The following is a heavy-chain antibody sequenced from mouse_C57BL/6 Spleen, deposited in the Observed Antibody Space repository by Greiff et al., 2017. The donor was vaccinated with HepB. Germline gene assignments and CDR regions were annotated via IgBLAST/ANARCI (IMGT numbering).Heavy chain of an antibody. CDR2: INPGSGGT. V-gene: IGHV1-54*01. J-gene: IGHJ2*01. Sequence: VQLQQSGAELVRPGTSVKVSCKASGYAFTNYLIEWVKQRPGQGLEWIGVINPGSGGTNYNEKFKGKATLTAAKSSSTAYMQLSSLTSEDSAVYFCARRNYGSTFDYWGQGTTLTVSS. CDR1: GYAFTNYL. CDR3: ARRNYGSTFDY. D-gene: IGHD1-1*01.